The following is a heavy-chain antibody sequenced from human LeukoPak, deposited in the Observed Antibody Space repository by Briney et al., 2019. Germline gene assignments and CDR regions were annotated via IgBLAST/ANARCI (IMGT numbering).Heavy chain of an antibody. CDR2: IYSGGST. V-gene: IGHV3-66*01. Sequence: GGSLRLSCAASGFTVSSNYMSWVRQAPGKGLEWVSVIYSGGSTYYADSVKGRFTISRDNSKNTLYLQMSSLRAEDTAVYYCARAGDTAPDAFDIWGQGTMVTVSS. J-gene: IGHJ3*02. CDR1: GFTVSSNY. D-gene: IGHD5-18*01. CDR3: ARAGDTAPDAFDI.